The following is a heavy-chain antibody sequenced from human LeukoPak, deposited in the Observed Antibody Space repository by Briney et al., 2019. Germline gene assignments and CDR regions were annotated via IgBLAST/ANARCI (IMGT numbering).Heavy chain of an antibody. CDR3: ARGGWYPESFQH. D-gene: IGHD6-19*01. CDR1: GGSISSYY. Sequence: PSQTLSLTCTVSGGSISSYYWNWIRQPPGKGLEWIGYIYYSGSTNYNPSLKSRVTISVDTSKNQFSLKLSSVTAADTAVYYCARGGWYPESFQHWGQGALVTVSS. J-gene: IGHJ1*01. V-gene: IGHV4-59*01. CDR2: IYYSGST.